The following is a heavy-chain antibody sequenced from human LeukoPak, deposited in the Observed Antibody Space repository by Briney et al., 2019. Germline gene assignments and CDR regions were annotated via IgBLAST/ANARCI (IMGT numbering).Heavy chain of an antibody. CDR1: GGSISSGSYY. V-gene: IGHV4-61*02. D-gene: IGHD4-17*01. CDR3: ASPPLPSKIYGDYDYQIQLDY. CDR2: IYTSGST. Sequence: SQTLSLTCTVSGGSISSGSYYWSWIRQPAGKGLEWIGRIYTSGSTNYNPSLKSRVTISVDTSKNQFSLKLSSVTAADTAVYYCASPPLPSKIYGDYDYQIQLDYWGQGTLVTVSS. J-gene: IGHJ4*02.